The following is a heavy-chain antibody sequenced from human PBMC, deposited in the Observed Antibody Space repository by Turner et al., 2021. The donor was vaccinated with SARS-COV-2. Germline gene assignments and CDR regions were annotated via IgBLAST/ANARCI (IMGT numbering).Heavy chain of an antibody. CDR1: GFTFSSYS. CDR2: ISSRSRYI. V-gene: IGHV3-21*01. Sequence: EVQLVESGGGMVKPGGSMRLSCAASGFTFSSYSMNWVRHAPGKGLDWVSSISSRSRYIYYADSVKGRFTISRDNAKNSLYLQINSLRAEDTAVYFCATIAAADIAVYHYYGMDVWGQGTTVTVSS. J-gene: IGHJ6*02. D-gene: IGHD6-13*01. CDR3: ATIAAADIAVYHYYGMDV.